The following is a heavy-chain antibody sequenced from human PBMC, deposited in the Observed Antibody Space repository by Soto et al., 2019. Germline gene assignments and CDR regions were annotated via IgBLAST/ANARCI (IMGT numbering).Heavy chain of an antibody. CDR2: INPNSGGT. J-gene: IGHJ4*02. CDR1: GYTFTGYY. CDR3: VIAARPYYLDY. V-gene: IGHV1-2*04. D-gene: IGHD6-6*01. Sequence: ASVKVSCTASGYTFTGYYMHWVRQAPGQGLEWMGWINPNSGGTNYAQKFQGWVTMTRDTSISTAYMELSRLRSDDTAVYYCVIAARPYYLDYWGQGTLVTVSS.